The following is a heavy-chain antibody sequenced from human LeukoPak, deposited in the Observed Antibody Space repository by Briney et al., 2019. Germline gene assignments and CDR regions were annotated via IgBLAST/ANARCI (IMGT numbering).Heavy chain of an antibody. D-gene: IGHD2-2*01. V-gene: IGHV4-61*01. J-gene: IGHJ6*04. CDR2: IYYSGST. CDR1: GGSVSSGSYY. Sequence: SETLCLTCTVSGGSVSSGSYYRSWIRQPPGKGLEWIGYIYYSGSTSYNPSLKSRVTTSVDTSKNQFSLKLSSVTAADTAVYYCARDGPIVVVPAAIPGYYYYGMDVRGKGTTVTVSS. CDR3: ARDGPIVVVPAAIPGYYYYGMDV.